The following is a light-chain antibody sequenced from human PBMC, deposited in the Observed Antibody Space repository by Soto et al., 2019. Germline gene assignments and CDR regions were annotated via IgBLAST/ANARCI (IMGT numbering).Light chain of an antibody. Sequence: DIQMTQSPPSLSASVGDTVTIVCRASQMIDKSLNWYQQKPGQPPKLLIYEASTLQSGVSSRFSGSGSGTDFSLTISNLQRDDFATYSCQQSYSIPFTFGPGTKVDLK. CDR3: QQSYSIPFT. CDR2: EAS. J-gene: IGKJ3*01. CDR1: QMIDKS. V-gene: IGKV1-39*01.